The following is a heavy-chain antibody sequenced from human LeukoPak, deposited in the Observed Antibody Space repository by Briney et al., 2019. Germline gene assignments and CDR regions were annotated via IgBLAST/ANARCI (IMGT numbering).Heavy chain of an antibody. Sequence: GGSLRLSCAASGFTFSSYSMNWVRQAPGKGLEWVSYISSSSSTIYYADSVKGRFTISRDNSKNTLYLQMNSLRAEDTAVYYCAKPTSGYYYYGMDVWGQGTTVTVSS. CDR3: AKPTSGYYYYGMDV. J-gene: IGHJ6*02. CDR2: ISSSSSTI. V-gene: IGHV3-48*01. D-gene: IGHD3-10*01. CDR1: GFTFSSYS.